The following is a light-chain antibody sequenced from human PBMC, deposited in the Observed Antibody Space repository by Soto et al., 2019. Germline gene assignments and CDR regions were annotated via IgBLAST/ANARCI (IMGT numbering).Light chain of an antibody. CDR2: DAS. Sequence: EIVLTQSPGTLYLSPGERATLSCRASQSVSSNYLAWYQQKPGKAPRLLIYDASSSATGVPDRFSGSGSGTDFTLAISTLEPEDVAVYYCQQYCSSPRTFGRGTKLESK. V-gene: IGKV3-20*01. CDR3: QQYCSSPRT. CDR1: QSVSSNY. J-gene: IGKJ2*01.